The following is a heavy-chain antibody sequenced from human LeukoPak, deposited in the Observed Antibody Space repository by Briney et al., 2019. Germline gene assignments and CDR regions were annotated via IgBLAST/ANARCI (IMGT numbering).Heavy chain of an antibody. V-gene: IGHV4-59*01. J-gene: IGHJ3*02. Sequence: KPSETLSLTCTVSGGSISSYYWSWIRQPPGKGLEWIGYLYYIGSTNYNPSLKSRITISVHTSKNQFSLRLSSVTAADTAVYYCARDGADGDYDGAFDIWGQGTMVTVSS. D-gene: IGHD4-17*01. CDR1: GGSISSYY. CDR3: ARDGADGDYDGAFDI. CDR2: LYYIGST.